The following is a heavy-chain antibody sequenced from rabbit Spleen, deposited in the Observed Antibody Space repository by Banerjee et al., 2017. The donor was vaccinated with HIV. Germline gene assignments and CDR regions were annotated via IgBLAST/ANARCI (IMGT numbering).Heavy chain of an antibody. CDR2: INAVTGKA. D-gene: IGHD1-1*01. J-gene: IGHJ4*01. CDR1: GFSFSNKAV. CDR3: ARDLVGVIGWNFNL. Sequence: QSLEESGGGLVKPGASLTLTCKASGFSFSNKAVMCWVRQTPGKGLEWIACINAVTGKAVYASWAKGRFTISKTSSNTVTLQMTSLTAADTATCFCARDLVGVIGWNFNLWGPGTLVTIS. V-gene: IGHV1S40*01.